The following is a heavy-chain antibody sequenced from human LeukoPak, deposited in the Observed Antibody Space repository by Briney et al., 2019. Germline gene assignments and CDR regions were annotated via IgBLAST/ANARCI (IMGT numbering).Heavy chain of an antibody. D-gene: IGHD3-9*01. CDR3: AREDDILTSYYMD. CDR1: GFTFSSYA. Sequence: PGRSLRLSCAASGFTFSSYAMHWVRQAPGKGLEWVAVISYDGSNKYYADSVKGRFTISRDNSKNTLYLQMNSLRAEDTAVYYCAREDDILTSYYMDWGQGTLVTVSS. CDR2: ISYDGSNK. J-gene: IGHJ4*02. V-gene: IGHV3-30-3*01.